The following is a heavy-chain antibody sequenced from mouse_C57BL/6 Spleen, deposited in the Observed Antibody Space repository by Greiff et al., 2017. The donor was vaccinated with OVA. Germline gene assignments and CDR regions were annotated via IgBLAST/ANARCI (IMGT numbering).Heavy chain of an antibody. D-gene: IGHD3-1*01. CDR2: ISDGGSYT. CDR1: GFTFSSYA. V-gene: IGHV5-4*01. Sequence: DVQLQESGGGLVKPGGSLKLSCAASGFTFSSYAMSWVRQTPEKRLEWVATISDGGSYTYYPDNVKGRFTISRDNAKNNLYLQMSHLKSEDTAMYYCARDSGGYSNWYFDVWGTGTTVTVSS. J-gene: IGHJ1*03. CDR3: ARDSGGYSNWYFDV.